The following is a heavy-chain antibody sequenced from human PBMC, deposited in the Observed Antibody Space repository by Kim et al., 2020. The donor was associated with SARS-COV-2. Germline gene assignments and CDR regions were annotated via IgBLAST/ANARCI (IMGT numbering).Heavy chain of an antibody. J-gene: IGHJ3*02. CDR3: TRDTQGRDAFDI. Sequence: DYAISVKSRITINSATSKNQFSLQLNSVTPDDTAVYYCTRDTQGRDAFDIWGQGTMVTVSS. V-gene: IGHV6-1*01.